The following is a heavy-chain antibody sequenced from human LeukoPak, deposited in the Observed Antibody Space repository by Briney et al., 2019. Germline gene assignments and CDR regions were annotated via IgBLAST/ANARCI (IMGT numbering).Heavy chain of an antibody. V-gene: IGHV4-39*07. CDR3: ARGLIVRAFDY. CDR1: GGSISSSSYY. J-gene: IGHJ4*02. CDR2: IYYSGST. Sequence: PSETLSLTCTVSGGSISSSSYYWGWIRQPPGKGLEWIGSIYYSGSTYYNPSLKSRVTISVDTSKNQFSLKLSSVTAADTAVYYCARGLIVRAFDYWGQGTLVTVSS. D-gene: IGHD3-10*01.